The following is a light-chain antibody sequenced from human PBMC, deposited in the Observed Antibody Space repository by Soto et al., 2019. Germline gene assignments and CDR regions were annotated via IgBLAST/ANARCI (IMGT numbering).Light chain of an antibody. CDR2: DAG. V-gene: IGKV3-11*01. CDR3: QQRSSWPPIT. Sequence: EIVLTQSPATLSLSPGESATLSCRASQSVSSYLAWYQQKPGQAPRLLIYDAGNRATGIPARFNGSGSGTDFTLTISSRETEYFAAYYSCQQRSSWPPITFGQGTRLEIK. CDR1: QSVSSY. J-gene: IGKJ5*01.